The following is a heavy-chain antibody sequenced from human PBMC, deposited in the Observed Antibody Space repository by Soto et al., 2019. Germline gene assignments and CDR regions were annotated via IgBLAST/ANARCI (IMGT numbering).Heavy chain of an antibody. CDR1: GGSISSGGYY. Sequence: QVQLQESGPGLVKPSQTLSLTCTVSGGSISSGGYYWSWIRQHPGKGLEWIGYIYYSGSTYYNPSLKSRVTISVDTSKNQFSLKLSSVTAADTAVYYCARDRDYGDYVSHWFDPWGQGTLVTVSS. D-gene: IGHD4-17*01. CDR3: ARDRDYGDYVSHWFDP. CDR2: IYYSGST. J-gene: IGHJ5*02. V-gene: IGHV4-31*03.